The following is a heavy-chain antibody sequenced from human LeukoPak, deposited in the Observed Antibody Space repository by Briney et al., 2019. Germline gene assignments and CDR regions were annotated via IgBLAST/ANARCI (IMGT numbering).Heavy chain of an antibody. CDR1: GDSISSYY. Sequence: PSETLSLTCTVSGDSISSYYWSWIRQPAGKGLEWIGRIHSSGITHYNPSPKSRVIMPVDTSKNQSSLMLSSVTAADTAVYYCARGGGSYKFDSWGQGTLVTVSS. J-gene: IGHJ4*02. V-gene: IGHV4-4*07. CDR3: ARGGGSYKFDS. CDR2: IHSSGIT. D-gene: IGHD1-26*01.